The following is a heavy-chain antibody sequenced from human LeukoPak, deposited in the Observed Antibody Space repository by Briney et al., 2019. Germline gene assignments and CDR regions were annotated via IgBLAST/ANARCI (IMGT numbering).Heavy chain of an antibody. Sequence: PGGSLRLSCAASGFNVIRNYMTWVRQAPGKGLEWVSVLYPGGNAYYADSVKGRFTTSKDNSKNTFFLEMISLRVEDTAVYCARARDFDYWGQGTLVTVSS. CDR3: ARARDFDY. CDR1: GFNVIRNY. V-gene: IGHV3-53*01. CDR2: LYPGGNA. J-gene: IGHJ4*02.